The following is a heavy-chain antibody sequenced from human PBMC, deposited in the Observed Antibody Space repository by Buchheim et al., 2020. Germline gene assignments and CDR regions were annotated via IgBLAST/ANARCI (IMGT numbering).Heavy chain of an antibody. Sequence: EVQLVDSGGGVVQPGGSLRLSCAVSGFSVGNNYMSWVRQAPGKGLEWVSLMYSVGTTFDADSVKGRFTISRDNSKNTLYLQMNSLRAEDTAVYYCAKGLTTVTYWGQGTL. CDR3: AKGLTTVTY. J-gene: IGHJ4*02. CDR1: GFSVGNNY. D-gene: IGHD4-17*01. V-gene: IGHV3-66*01. CDR2: MYSVGTT.